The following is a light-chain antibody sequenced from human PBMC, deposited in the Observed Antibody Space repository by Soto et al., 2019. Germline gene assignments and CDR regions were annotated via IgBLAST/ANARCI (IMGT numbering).Light chain of an antibody. CDR2: AAS. CDR3: QKYNTVPQT. J-gene: IGKJ1*01. V-gene: IGKV1-27*01. Sequence: DIQMTQSPSSLSVSVGDRVTITCRASQGIIDYVAWFQQKPGKAPQLLIYAASTLHSGVPSRFSGSGAGTDFTLTISSLQPEDVATYYCQKYNTVPQTFGPGTKVEIK. CDR1: QGIIDY.